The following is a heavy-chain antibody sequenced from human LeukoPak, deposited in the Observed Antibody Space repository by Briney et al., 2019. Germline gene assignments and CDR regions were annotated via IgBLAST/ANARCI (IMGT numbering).Heavy chain of an antibody. CDR3: ARDQYSGYDSPFDY. J-gene: IGHJ4*02. Sequence: GGSLRLSCAASGLTFSSYGMHWVRQAPGKGLEWVAVISYDGSNKYYADSVKGRFTISRDNSKNTLYLQMNSLRAEDTAVYYCARDQYSGYDSPFDYWGQGTLVTVSS. CDR1: GLTFSSYG. V-gene: IGHV3-30*19. CDR2: ISYDGSNK. D-gene: IGHD5-12*01.